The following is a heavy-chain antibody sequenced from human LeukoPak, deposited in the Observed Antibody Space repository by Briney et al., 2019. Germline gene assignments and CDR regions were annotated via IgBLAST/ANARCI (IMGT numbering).Heavy chain of an antibody. V-gene: IGHV3-21*01. J-gene: IGHJ1*01. CDR3: ARELVVVVAATRLRAEYFQH. CDR2: ISSSSSYI. Sequence: GSLRLSCAASGFTFSSYSMNWVRQAPGKGLEWVSSISSSSSYIYYADSVKGRFTISRDNSKNTLYLQMNSLRAEDTAVYYCARELVVVVAATRLRAEYFQHWGQGTLVTVSS. CDR1: GFTFSSYS. D-gene: IGHD2-15*01.